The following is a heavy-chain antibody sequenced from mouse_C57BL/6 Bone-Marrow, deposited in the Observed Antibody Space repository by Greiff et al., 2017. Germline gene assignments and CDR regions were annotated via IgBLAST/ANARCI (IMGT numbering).Heavy chain of an antibody. D-gene: IGHD2-4*01. J-gene: IGHJ3*01. CDR1: GYTFTSYW. V-gene: IGHV1-61*01. CDR3: ARSGDYDVGAWFAY. CDR2: IYPSDSET. Sequence: QVQLQQPGAELVRPGSSVKLSCKASGYTFTSYWMDWVKQRPGQGLEWIGNIYPSDSETHYNQKFKDKATLTVDKSSSTAYMQLSSLTSEDSAVYYCARSGDYDVGAWFAYRGQGTLVTVSA.